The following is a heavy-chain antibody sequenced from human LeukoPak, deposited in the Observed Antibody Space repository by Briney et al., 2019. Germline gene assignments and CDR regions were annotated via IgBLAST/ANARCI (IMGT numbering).Heavy chain of an antibody. D-gene: IGHD1-26*01. CDR3: AKRQGPNSGSYDYFDP. V-gene: IGHV4-4*09. Sequence: SETLSLTCTVSGGSISSYYWSWIRQPPGQGLDWIAYIHRSGYTNYNPSLKSRVPIQVDTSKTQFSLKVTSVTAADTAVYYCAKRQGPNSGSYDYFDPWGQGTLVTVSS. J-gene: IGHJ5*02. CDR2: IHRSGYT. CDR1: GGSISSYY.